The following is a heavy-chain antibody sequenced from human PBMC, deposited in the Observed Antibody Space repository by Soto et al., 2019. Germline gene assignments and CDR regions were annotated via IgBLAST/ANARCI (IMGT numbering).Heavy chain of an antibody. V-gene: IGHV1-69*01. Sequence: QVQLVQSGAEVKKPGSSVKVSCKASGGTFSNYAISWVRQAPGQGLEWMGGIIPIFGTANNPQKFQGRVTINADESTSTADMELSSLRSEDTAGYYCARDGIGIAVAGTYNGMDVWGKGTTVTVSS. J-gene: IGHJ6*04. D-gene: IGHD6-19*01. CDR3: ARDGIGIAVAGTYNGMDV. CDR1: GGTFSNYA. CDR2: IIPIFGTA.